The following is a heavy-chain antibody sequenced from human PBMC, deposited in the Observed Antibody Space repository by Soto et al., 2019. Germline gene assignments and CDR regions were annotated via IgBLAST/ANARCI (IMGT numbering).Heavy chain of an antibody. J-gene: IGHJ6*02. CDR3: ATESKIAVRVPGDV. D-gene: IGHD6-6*01. CDR2: IIPIFGTA. CDR1: GGTFSSYA. Sequence: SVKVSFKACGGTFSSYAISWLRQAPGQGLEWMGGIIPIFGTANYAQKFQGRVTITADESTSTAYMELSSLRSEDTAVYYCATESKIAVRVPGDVWGQGTTVTVSS. V-gene: IGHV1-69*13.